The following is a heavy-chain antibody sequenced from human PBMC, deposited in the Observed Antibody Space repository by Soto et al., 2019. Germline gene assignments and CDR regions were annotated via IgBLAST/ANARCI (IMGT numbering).Heavy chain of an antibody. Sequence: SVKVSCKASGYTFTSYDIYWVRQATGQGLEWMGWLNPNTGNSGYAQKFQGRITVTSDTSINTVHMELSSLRSEDTAVYYCARRAETNGRNACRADKYYIDFWGQGNLVTVSS. V-gene: IGHV1-8*01. CDR3: ARRAETNGRNACRADKYYIDF. CDR2: LNPNTGNS. J-gene: IGHJ4*02. CDR1: GYTFTSYD. D-gene: IGHD1-1*01.